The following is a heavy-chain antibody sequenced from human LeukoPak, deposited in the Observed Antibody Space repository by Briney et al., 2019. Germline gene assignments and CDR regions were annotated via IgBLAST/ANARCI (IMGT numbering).Heavy chain of an antibody. V-gene: IGHV4-38-2*02. CDR3: ARGTYGYCMDV. D-gene: IGHD4-17*01. J-gene: IGHJ6*04. Sequence: SETLSLTCSGSNFSISNSLYWGWLRQPPGKGLEWIGSIYRSGSTFYNPSLKSRVTISLDTSKNQFSLKLSSVTAADTAVYFCARGTYGYCMDVWGKGTTVTVSS. CDR2: IYRSGST. CDR1: NFSISNSLY.